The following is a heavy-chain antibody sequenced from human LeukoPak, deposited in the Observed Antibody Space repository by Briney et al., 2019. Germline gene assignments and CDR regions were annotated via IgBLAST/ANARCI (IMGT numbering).Heavy chain of an antibody. CDR2: IYHSGST. D-gene: IGHD5-18*01. CDR3: ARDSTGYSYGGFFDY. Sequence: SQTLSLTCAVSGGSISSGGYSWSWIRQPPGKGLEWIGYIYHSGSTYYNPSLKSRVTISVDRSKNQFSLKLSSVTAADTAVYYCARDSTGYSYGGFFDYWGQGTLVTVSS. J-gene: IGHJ4*02. CDR1: GGSISSGGYS. V-gene: IGHV4-30-2*01.